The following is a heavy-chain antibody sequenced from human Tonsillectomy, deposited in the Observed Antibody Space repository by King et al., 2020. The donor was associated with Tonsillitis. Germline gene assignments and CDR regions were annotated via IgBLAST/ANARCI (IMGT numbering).Heavy chain of an antibody. J-gene: IGHJ4*02. CDR2: ISDNSHTI. D-gene: IGHD2-15*01. CDR1: GFTFSSHS. Sequence: VQLVESGGDLVQPGGSLRLSCATSGFTFSSHSMSWVRQAPGKGLEWVSYISDNSHTIYYTDSVKGRFTISRDNAKNSLYLQMSNLRVEDTAVYYCAGGDLIAASRFDYWGQGILVTVSS. V-gene: IGHV3-48*01. CDR3: AGGDLIAASRFDY.